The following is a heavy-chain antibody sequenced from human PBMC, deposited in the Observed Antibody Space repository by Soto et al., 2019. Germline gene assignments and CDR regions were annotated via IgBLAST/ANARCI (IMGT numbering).Heavy chain of an antibody. V-gene: IGHV3-49*04. Sequence: PGGSLRLSCTASGFTFGDYAMSWVRQAPGKGLEWVGFIRSKAYGGTTEYAASVKGRFTISRDDSKSIAYLQMNSLKTEDTAVYYCARDRGYSYGYTPYYYGMDVWGQGTTVTV. CDR1: GFTFGDYA. CDR2: IRSKAYGGTT. D-gene: IGHD5-18*01. J-gene: IGHJ6*02. CDR3: ARDRGYSYGYTPYYYGMDV.